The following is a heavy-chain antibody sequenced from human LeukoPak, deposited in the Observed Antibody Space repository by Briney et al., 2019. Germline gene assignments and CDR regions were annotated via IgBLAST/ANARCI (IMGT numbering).Heavy chain of an antibody. CDR2: IRSKPHNYAT. D-gene: IGHD3-10*01. CDR3: AASGSYMPNDY. CDR1: GFTFTGSA. Sequence: GGSLRLSCAASGFTFTGSAMHWVRQASGKGLEWVGRIRSKPHNYATAYAASVKGRFTISRDDSKNTAYLQMNSLNTEDTAVYYCAASGSYMPNDYWGQGTLVTVSS. J-gene: IGHJ4*02. V-gene: IGHV3-73*01.